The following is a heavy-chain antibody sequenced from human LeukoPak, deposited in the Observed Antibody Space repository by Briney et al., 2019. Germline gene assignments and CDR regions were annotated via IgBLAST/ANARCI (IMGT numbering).Heavy chain of an antibody. Sequence: GGSLRISCATSGFTFSSFVSLWPSTDPGKWLAWLAVISYDGSNKYYADSVRGRFTISRDNAKNTLYLQMNSLRAEDTALYYCAKDYYDSSGYLFDSWGQGTLVTVSS. D-gene: IGHD3-22*01. J-gene: IGHJ4*02. CDR1: GFTFSSFV. CDR2: ISYDGSNK. V-gene: IGHV3-30-3*01. CDR3: AKDYYDSSGYLFDS.